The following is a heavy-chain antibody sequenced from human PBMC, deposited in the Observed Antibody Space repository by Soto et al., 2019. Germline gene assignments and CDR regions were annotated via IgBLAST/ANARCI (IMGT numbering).Heavy chain of an antibody. CDR2: IYYSGST. D-gene: IGHD3-22*01. CDR3: ARDRYYDSSGYYSGYFDY. V-gene: IGHV4-59*01. J-gene: IGHJ4*02. Sequence: SETLSLTCTVSGGSISSYYWSWIRQPPGQGLEWIGYIYYSGSTNYNPSLKSRVTISVDTSKNQFSLKLSSVTAADTAVYYCARDRYYDSSGYYSGYFDYWGQGTLVTVSS. CDR1: GGSISSYY.